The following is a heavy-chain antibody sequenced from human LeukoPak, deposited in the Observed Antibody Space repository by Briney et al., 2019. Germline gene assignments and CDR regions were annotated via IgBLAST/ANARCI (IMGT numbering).Heavy chain of an antibody. J-gene: IGHJ3*01. CDR2: IKQDASEK. V-gene: IGHV3-7*03. Sequence: PGGSLRLSCAASGFTFSSYAMHWVRQAPGKGLEWVANIKQDASEKNYLDSVKGRFTISRDNAKNSLYVQMNSLRAEDTALYYCVIDPGPPERLGSRGPAFAVWGQGTMVTVSS. D-gene: IGHD3-3*01. CDR3: VIDPGPPERLGSRGPAFAV. CDR1: GFTFSSYA.